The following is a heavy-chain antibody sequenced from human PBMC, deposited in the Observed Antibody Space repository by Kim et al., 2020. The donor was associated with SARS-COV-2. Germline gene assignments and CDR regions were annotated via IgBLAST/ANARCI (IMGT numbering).Heavy chain of an antibody. V-gene: IGHV4-31*02. J-gene: IGHJ3*02. CDR3: ARAPITMIVVVKAFDI. Sequence: PCLKSRVTISVETSKNQFSVKLSSVTAADTAVYYCARAPITMIVVVKAFDIWGQGTMVTVSS. D-gene: IGHD3-22*01.